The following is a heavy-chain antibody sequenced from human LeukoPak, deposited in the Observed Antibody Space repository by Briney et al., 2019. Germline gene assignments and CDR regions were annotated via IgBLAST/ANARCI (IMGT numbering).Heavy chain of an antibody. CDR2: INWNGGST. D-gene: IGHD3-22*01. J-gene: IGHJ3*02. CDR1: GFTFDNYG. CDR3: ARIDKYYYDSSGYYSAFDI. V-gene: IGHV3-20*04. Sequence: GGSLRLSCAASGFTFDNYGMSWVRQAPGKGLEWVSGINWNGGSTGYADSVKGRFTISRDNAKNSLYLQMNSLRAEDTALYYCARIDKYYYDSSGYYSAFDIWGQGTIVTVSS.